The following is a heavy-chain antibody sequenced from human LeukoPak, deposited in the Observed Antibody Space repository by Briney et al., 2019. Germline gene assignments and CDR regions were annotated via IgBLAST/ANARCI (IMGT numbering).Heavy chain of an antibody. Sequence: PGRSLRLSCAASGFIFSTYGIHWVRQAPGKGLEWVGVISNDGSNKYYADSVKGRFTISRDNSKNTLYLQMNSLRAEDTAVYYCAKGLSGGGQRGYFDYWGQGTLVTVSS. J-gene: IGHJ4*02. V-gene: IGHV3-30*18. CDR2: ISNDGSNK. CDR1: GFIFSTYG. D-gene: IGHD4-23*01. CDR3: AKGLSGGGQRGYFDY.